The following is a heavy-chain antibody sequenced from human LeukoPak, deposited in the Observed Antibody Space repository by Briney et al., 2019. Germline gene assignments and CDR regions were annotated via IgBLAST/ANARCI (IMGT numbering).Heavy chain of an antibody. D-gene: IGHD2-2*02. J-gene: IGHJ3*02. CDR1: GFTFSTYS. Sequence: GGSLRLSCAASGFTFSTYSMNWVRQAPGKGLEWVSYLSSSSGTIYYADSVKGRFTISRDNAKNSLYLQMNSLRAEDTAVYYCARDYCISSNCYRSPIGAFDIWGQGTMVTVSS. CDR3: ARDYCISSNCYRSPIGAFDI. V-gene: IGHV3-48*04. CDR2: LSSSSGTI.